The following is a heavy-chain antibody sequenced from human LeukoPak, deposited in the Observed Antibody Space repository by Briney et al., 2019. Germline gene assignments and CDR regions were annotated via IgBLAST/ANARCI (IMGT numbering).Heavy chain of an antibody. CDR3: AKTPRGYSYGDFEY. CDR1: GFTFSSYA. V-gene: IGHV3-30-3*02. J-gene: IGHJ4*02. D-gene: IGHD5-18*01. CDR2: ISYDGSNK. Sequence: GGSLRLSCAASGFTFSSYAMHWVRQAPGKGLEWVAVISYDGSNKYYADSVKGRFTISRDNSKNTLYLQMNSLRAEDTAVYYCAKTPRGYSYGDFEYWGQGTLVTVSS.